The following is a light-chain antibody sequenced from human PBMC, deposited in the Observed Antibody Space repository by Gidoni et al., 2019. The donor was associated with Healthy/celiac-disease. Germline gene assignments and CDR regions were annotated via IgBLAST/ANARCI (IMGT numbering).Light chain of an antibody. Sequence: IVLTQSPGTLSWSPGERATLPCRASQRVTNTYLACYQPKPGQAPRLVIYDASDRATGIPDRFSGSGSGPDFTLTISRLEPEDLAVYYCQQSGSSPYTFGQGSKLEIK. V-gene: IGKV3-20*01. CDR3: QQSGSSPYT. CDR1: QRVTNTY. CDR2: DAS. J-gene: IGKJ2*01.